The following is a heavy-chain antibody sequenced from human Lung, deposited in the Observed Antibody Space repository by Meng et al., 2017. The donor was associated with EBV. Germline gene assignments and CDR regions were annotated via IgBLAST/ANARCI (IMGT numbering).Heavy chain of an antibody. V-gene: IGHV4-61*01. D-gene: IGHD2-21*02. CDR1: GGSVSSGSYY. J-gene: IGHJ4*02. CDR2: IYDSGSA. CDR3: ARVVTALWGYYFDY. Sequence: QVQLQQWGAGLLKPSETLSLTCTVSGGSVSSGSYYWSWIRQPPGKGLEWIGYIYDSGSADYSPSLKSRVTISVDTSKNQFSLKLSSVTAADTAVYYCARVVTALWGYYFDYWGQGTLVTVS.